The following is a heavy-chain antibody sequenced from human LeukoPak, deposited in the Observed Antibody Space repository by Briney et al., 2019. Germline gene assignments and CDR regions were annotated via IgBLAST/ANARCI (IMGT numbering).Heavy chain of an antibody. Sequence: VGSLRLSCAGSEFTFSSYWMSWVRQAPGKGLEWVANIKQDGSEKYYVDSVKGRFTISRDNAKNSLFLLMNSLRAEDTAVYYCARAVGIGLAADYFDYWGQGALVTVSS. CDR1: EFTFSSYW. CDR2: IKQDGSEK. J-gene: IGHJ4*02. D-gene: IGHD6-19*01. V-gene: IGHV3-7*01. CDR3: ARAVGIGLAADYFDY.